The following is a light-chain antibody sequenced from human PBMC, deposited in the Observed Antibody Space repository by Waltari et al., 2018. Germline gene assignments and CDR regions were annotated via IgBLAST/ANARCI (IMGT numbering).Light chain of an antibody. CDR1: QDISNY. J-gene: IGKJ3*01. Sequence: DIQMTQSPSSLSASVGDRVTITCQASQDISNYLNWYQQKPGKAPKLLIYDASNLETGVPSMFSGSGSGTDFTFTISSLQPEDIATYYCQQYDNLPFTFGPGTKEDIK. V-gene: IGKV1-33*01. CDR3: QQYDNLPFT. CDR2: DAS.